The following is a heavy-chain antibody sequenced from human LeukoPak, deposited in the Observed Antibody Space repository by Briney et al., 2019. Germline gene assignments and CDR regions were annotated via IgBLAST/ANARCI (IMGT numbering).Heavy chain of an antibody. CDR2: ISSSSSYI. CDR3: ARDFRNVVVTAILDY. Sequence: HGGSLRLSCAASGFTFSSYSMNWVRQAPGKGLEWVSSISSSSSYIYYADSVKGRFTISRDKAKNSLYLQMNSLRAEDTAVYYCARDFRNVVVTAILDYWGQGTLVTVSS. V-gene: IGHV3-21*01. D-gene: IGHD2-21*02. J-gene: IGHJ4*02. CDR1: GFTFSSYS.